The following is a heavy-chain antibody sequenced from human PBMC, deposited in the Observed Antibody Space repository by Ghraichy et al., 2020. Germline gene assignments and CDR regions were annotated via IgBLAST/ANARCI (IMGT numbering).Heavy chain of an antibody. CDR1: GFSLSAPAVG. CDR2: IYWDDDN. CDR3: AHGSGWLFDF. J-gene: IGHJ4*02. V-gene: IGHV2-5*02. Sequence: SGPTLVKPTQTLTLTCTFSGFSLSAPAVGVGWICQPPGKAPEWLALIYWDDDNHFSPSLKNRLTLTKDTSKNHVVLTMTNMDPVDTATYYCAHGSGWLFDFWGQGILVTVSS. D-gene: IGHD6-19*01.